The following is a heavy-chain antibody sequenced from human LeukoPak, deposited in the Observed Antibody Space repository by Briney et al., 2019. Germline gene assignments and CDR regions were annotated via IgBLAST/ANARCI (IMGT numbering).Heavy chain of an antibody. CDR3: ARDRDGYNYVAPYYYYMDV. Sequence: GASVKFSCKASGGTFSSYAISWVLQAPGQGLEWMGGIIPIFGTANYAQKFQGRVTITTDESTSTAYMELSSLRSEDTAVYYCARDRDGYNYVAPYYYYMDVWGKGTTVTVSS. CDR2: IIPIFGTA. D-gene: IGHD5-24*01. J-gene: IGHJ6*03. V-gene: IGHV1-69*05. CDR1: GGTFSSYA.